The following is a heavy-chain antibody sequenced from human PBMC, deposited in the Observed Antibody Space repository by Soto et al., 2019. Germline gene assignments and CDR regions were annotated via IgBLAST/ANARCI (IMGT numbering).Heavy chain of an antibody. CDR3: AKDQVXMVRGVIIPYYYYGMDV. Sequence: GESLRLSCAASGFTFSSSGMHWARQAPGKGLEWVAVISYDGSNEGYADSVKGRFTITRDNSKNTLYLQMNSLRAEDTAVYYCAKDQVXMVRGVIIPYYYYGMDVWGQGTTVTVSS. V-gene: IGHV3-30*18. J-gene: IGHJ6*02. CDR1: GFTFSSSG. CDR2: ISYDGSNE. D-gene: IGHD3-10*01.